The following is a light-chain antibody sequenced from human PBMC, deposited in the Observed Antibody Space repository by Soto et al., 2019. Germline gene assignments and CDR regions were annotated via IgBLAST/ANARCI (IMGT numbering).Light chain of an antibody. V-gene: IGKV1-5*03. J-gene: IGKJ1*01. Sequence: DIQMTQSPSTLSASVGDRVTITCRASQSINSWLAWYQQKPGRAPKLLIYKASSLESGVPSRFSGSGSVTEFTLTISSLQPDDFATYYCQQYTSYSTFGQGTKVEIK. CDR3: QQYTSYST. CDR1: QSINSW. CDR2: KAS.